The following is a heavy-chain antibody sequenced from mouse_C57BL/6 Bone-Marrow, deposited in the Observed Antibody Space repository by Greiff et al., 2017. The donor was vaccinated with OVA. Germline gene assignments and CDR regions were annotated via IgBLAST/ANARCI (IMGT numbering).Heavy chain of an antibody. J-gene: IGHJ1*03. V-gene: IGHV3-3*01. CDR3: ASGGSSYWYFDV. CDR1: GFSINSDCY. CDR2: TFYSGIT. D-gene: IGHD1-1*01. Sequence: EVQLQESGPSLVRPSQTLSLTCTVTGFSINSDCYWIWIRQFPGNKLEYIGYTFYSGITYYNPSLESRTYITRDTSKNQFSLKLSSVTTEDTATYYCASGGSSYWYFDVWGTGTTVTVSS.